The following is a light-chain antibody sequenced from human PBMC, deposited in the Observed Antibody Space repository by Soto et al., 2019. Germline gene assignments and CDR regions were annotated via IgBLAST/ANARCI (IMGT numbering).Light chain of an antibody. Sequence: QSVLTQPASESGSPGQSITISCTGTSSDFGGYNYVSWYQQHPGKAPKLMIYDVSNRPSGVSNRFSGSKSGNTASLTISGLQAEDEADYYCSSYTSSSTPYVFGTGTKVTV. CDR2: DVS. CDR3: SSYTSSSTPYV. CDR1: SSDFGGYNY. V-gene: IGLV2-14*01. J-gene: IGLJ1*01.